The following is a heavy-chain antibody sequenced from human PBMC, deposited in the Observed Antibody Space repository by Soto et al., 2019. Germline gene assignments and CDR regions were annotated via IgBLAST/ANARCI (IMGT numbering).Heavy chain of an antibody. CDR1: GFTFSRYA. J-gene: IGHJ4*02. V-gene: IGHV3-23*01. CDR2: IRGGGGST. D-gene: IGHD3-9*01. Sequence: PGGSLRLSCAASGFTFSRYAMSWVRQAPGKGLQWVSAIRGGGGSTYYAESVKGRFTLSTDNSKNTLYLQMNSLRAEDTAVYSCAKDFAYHILTXPAYYWGQGTLVTVSS. CDR3: AKDFAYHILTXPAYY.